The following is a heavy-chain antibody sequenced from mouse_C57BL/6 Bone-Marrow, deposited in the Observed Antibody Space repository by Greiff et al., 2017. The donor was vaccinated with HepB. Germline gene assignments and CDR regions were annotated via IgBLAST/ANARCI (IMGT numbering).Heavy chain of an antibody. D-gene: IGHD2-4*01. Sequence: EVQLVESGGGLVKPGGSLKLSCAASGFTFSDYGMHWVRQAPEKGLEWVAYISSGSSTIYYADTVKGRFTISRDNAKNTLFLQMTSLRSEDTAMYYCARPYDYDWCAYWGQGTLVTVSA. V-gene: IGHV5-17*01. CDR2: ISSGSSTI. CDR3: ARPYDYDWCAY. J-gene: IGHJ3*01. CDR1: GFTFSDYG.